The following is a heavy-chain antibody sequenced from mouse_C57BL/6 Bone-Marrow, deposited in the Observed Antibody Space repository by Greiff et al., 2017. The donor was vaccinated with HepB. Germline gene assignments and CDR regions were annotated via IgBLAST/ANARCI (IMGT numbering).Heavy chain of an antibody. Sequence: EVKLVESGAELVKPGASVKLSCTASGFNIKDYYMHWVKQRTEQGLEWIGRIDPEDGETKYAPKFQGKATITADTSSNTAYLQLSSLTSEDTAVYYCAEGPGSSYGDYWGQGTTLTVSS. J-gene: IGHJ2*01. V-gene: IGHV14-2*01. CDR3: AEGPGSSYGDY. CDR1: GFNIKDYY. D-gene: IGHD1-1*01. CDR2: IDPEDGET.